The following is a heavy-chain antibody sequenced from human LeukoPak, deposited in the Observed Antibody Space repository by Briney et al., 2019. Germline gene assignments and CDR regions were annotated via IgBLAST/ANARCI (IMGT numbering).Heavy chain of an antibody. CDR3: ATQLGDDAFDI. J-gene: IGHJ3*02. CDR2: INHSGST. Sequence: SETLSLTCAVSGVSLSGYYWTWIRQPPGHGLEWIGEINHSGSTNYNPSLKSRVTISVDTSKNQFSLKLSSVTAADTAAYYCATQLGDDAFDIWGQGTMVTVSS. D-gene: IGHD6-13*01. V-gene: IGHV4-34*01. CDR1: GVSLSGYY.